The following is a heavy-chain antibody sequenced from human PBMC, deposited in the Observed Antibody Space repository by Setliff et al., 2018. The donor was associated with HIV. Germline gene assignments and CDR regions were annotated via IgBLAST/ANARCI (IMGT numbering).Heavy chain of an antibody. Sequence: GESLKISCQGSGYSFTSYWIGWVRQMPGKGLEWMGIIYPGDSDTRYSPSFQGQVTISADKYISTAYLQWSSLKASDTAMYYCARHRIVTAFYYYMDGWGKGTTVTVSS. V-gene: IGHV5-51*01. CDR3: ARHRIVTAFYYYMDG. J-gene: IGHJ6*03. CDR2: IYPGDSDT. D-gene: IGHD3-16*02. CDR1: GYSFTSYW.